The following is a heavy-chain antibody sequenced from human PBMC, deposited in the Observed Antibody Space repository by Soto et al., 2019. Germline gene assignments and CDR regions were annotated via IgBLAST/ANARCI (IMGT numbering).Heavy chain of an antibody. J-gene: IGHJ4*02. CDR1: GYTFSNFG. CDR3: ARDRLGVSVTGGGFDS. CDR2: ISPYNGNT. D-gene: IGHD2-8*01. V-gene: IGHV1-18*01. Sequence: GASVKVSCKASGYTFSNFGLSWVRQAPGQRLELMGWISPYNGNTNYAQKLQGRLTMTTDTSTSTAYMELRSLRSDDTAVYYWARDRLGVSVTGGGFDSWGQGTLVTVSS.